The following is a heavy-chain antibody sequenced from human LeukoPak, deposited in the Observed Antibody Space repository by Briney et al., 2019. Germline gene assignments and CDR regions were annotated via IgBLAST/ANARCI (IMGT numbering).Heavy chain of an antibody. V-gene: IGHV3-11*06. D-gene: IGHD2-15*01. CDR2: ISSSSSYT. Sequence: PGGSLRLSCAASGFTFSDCYMSWIRQAPGKGLEWVSYISSSSSYTNYADSVKGRFTISRDNAKNILYLQMNSLRADDTAVYYYARPHDCCRDGMDVWGQGTTVTVSS. CDR1: GFTFSDCY. J-gene: IGHJ6*02. CDR3: ARPHDCCRDGMDV.